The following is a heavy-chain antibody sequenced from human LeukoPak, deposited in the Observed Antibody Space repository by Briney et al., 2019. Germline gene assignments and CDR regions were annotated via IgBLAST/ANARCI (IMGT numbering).Heavy chain of an antibody. CDR1: GFTFSSDAM. V-gene: IGHV4-38-2*01. J-gene: IGHJ4*02. Sequence: PGGSLRLSCAASGFTFSSDAMSWVRQAPGKGLEWIGSIYYSGSTYYNPSLKSRVTISVDTSKNQFSLKLSSVTAADTAVYYCARTYGDYESRYFDYWGQGTLVTVSS. CDR3: ARTYGDYESRYFDY. D-gene: IGHD4-17*01. CDR2: IYYSGST.